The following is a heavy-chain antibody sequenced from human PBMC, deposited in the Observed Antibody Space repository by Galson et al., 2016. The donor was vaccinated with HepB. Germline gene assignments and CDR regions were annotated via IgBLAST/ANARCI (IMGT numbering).Heavy chain of an antibody. CDR2: ITGSGGNT. D-gene: IGHD3-9*01. J-gene: IGHJ4*02. CDR1: GFTFSSCA. V-gene: IGHV3-23*01. Sequence: SLRLSCAASGFTFSSCAMSWVRQAPGKGLEWVSAITGSGGNTFYADSVTGRFTISRDNSRNSLFLQMNSLRADDTAVYYCAKLGGSFDRGVDWDYWGQGSLVTVSS. CDR3: AKLGGSFDRGVDWDY.